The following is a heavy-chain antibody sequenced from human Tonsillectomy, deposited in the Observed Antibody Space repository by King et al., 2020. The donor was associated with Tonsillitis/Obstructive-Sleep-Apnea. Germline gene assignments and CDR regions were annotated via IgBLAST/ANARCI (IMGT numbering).Heavy chain of an antibody. CDR2: INPNSGGT. CDR1: GYTFTGYY. Sequence: QVQLVESGAEVKKPGASVKVSCKASGYTFTGYYMHWVRQAPGQGLEWMGRINPNSGGTNYAQKFQGRVTMTRDTSISTAYMGLSRLRSDDTAVYYCARGPGLGYCSSTSCYEWGDAFDIWGQGTMVTVSS. CDR3: ARGPGLGYCSSTSCYEWGDAFDI. D-gene: IGHD2-2*01. J-gene: IGHJ3*02. V-gene: IGHV1-2*06.